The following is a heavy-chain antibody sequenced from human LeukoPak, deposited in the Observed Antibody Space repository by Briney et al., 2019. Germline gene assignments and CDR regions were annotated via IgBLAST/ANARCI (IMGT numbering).Heavy chain of an antibody. J-gene: IGHJ4*02. D-gene: IGHD3/OR15-3a*01. Sequence: SVKVSCKASGDTFSTYAISWVRQAPGQGLEWMGGIMPIFGTADYAQNFQGRVTITADESTSTAYMELNSLTSEDTAVYYCARHVEAWTLDYWGQGTLVTVSS. CDR3: ARHVEAWTLDY. CDR2: IMPIFGTA. V-gene: IGHV1-69*13. CDR1: GDTFSTYA.